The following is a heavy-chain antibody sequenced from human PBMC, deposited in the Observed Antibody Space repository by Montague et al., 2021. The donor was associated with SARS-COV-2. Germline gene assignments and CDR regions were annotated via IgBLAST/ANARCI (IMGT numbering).Heavy chain of an antibody. D-gene: IGHD5-24*01. Sequence: SETLSLTCTVSGGSVNSGGYYWSWIRQPPGKGLEWIGNIYYSGTTNYNPSLKTRVTISVDTSKNQFSLKLNSMTAADTAVYYCAREDRWNWFDPWGQGTLVIASS. CDR3: AREDRWNWFDP. V-gene: IGHV4-61*08. CDR2: IYYSGTT. J-gene: IGHJ5*02. CDR1: GGSVNSGGYY.